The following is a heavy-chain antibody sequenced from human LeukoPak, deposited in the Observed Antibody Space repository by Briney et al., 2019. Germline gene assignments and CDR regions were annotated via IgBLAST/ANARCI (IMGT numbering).Heavy chain of an antibody. CDR2: IPVGSGNT. D-gene: IGHD2-2*01. CDR1: GFTFTSTA. V-gene: IGHV1-58*01. Sequence: SVTVSCKASGFTFTSTAVQWVRQARGQRLEWIGWIPVGSGNTNYAQMFQERVTLTWDVSTSTAYMVLSSLRSEDTAIYYCATDPPYTSSSAWWGQGTLVTVSS. CDR3: ATDPPYTSSSAW. J-gene: IGHJ4*02.